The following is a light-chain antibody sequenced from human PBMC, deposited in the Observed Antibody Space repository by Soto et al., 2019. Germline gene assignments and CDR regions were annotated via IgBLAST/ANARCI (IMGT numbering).Light chain of an antibody. V-gene: IGKV1-5*01. J-gene: IGKJ4*01. CDR1: QSVVRC. CDR3: KQYNSYLRT. CDR2: DSF. Sequence: DIQMTQSPSTLSASVGDRVTITCRASQSVVRCFAWYLQRPVKAPKLLISDSFSLQTGVPSRFSGRVSGTEFILTISSLQPNDYATDYCKQYNSYLRTFGGGTKVDI.